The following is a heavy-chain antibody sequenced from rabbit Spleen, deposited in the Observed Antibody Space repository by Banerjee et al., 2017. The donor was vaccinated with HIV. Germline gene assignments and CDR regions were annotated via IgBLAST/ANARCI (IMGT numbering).Heavy chain of an antibody. Sequence: QQQLVESGGGLVKPGASLTLTCKASGFSFSARDVMCWVRQAPGKGLEWIACIYAGSTGSTYYASWAKGRFTVSKTSSTTVTLQMTSLTAADTATYFCARLMTYGYAGFGYATLDWLDLWGQGTLVTVS. CDR3: ARLMTYGYAGFGYATLDWLDL. CDR1: GFSFSARDV. D-gene: IGHD6-1*01. CDR2: IYAGSTGST. V-gene: IGHV1S45*01. J-gene: IGHJ5*01.